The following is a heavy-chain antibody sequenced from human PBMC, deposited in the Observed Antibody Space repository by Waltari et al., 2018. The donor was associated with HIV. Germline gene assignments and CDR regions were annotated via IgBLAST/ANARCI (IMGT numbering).Heavy chain of an antibody. CDR3: AKGGRAVAGNWFDP. CDR1: GLTLSNYA. CDR2: ISGRGGST. D-gene: IGHD6-19*01. V-gene: IGHV3-23*01. Sequence: EVQLLESGGGLVQPGGSLRLSCAAPGLTLSNYAIKWVRQAPGKGLEWVSAISGRGGSTHYADSVKGRFSISRDNSKNTLYLQMNSLRPEDTAIYYCAKGGRAVAGNWFDPWGQGTLVTVSS. J-gene: IGHJ5*02.